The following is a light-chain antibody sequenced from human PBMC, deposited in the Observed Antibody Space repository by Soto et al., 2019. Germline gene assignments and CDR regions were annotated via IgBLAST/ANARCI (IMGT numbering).Light chain of an antibody. V-gene: IGLV1-47*01. CDR2: RNN. Sequence: QSVLPQPPSASGTPGQRGTTSCSGSSYNIGSNYVYWYQQLPGTPPKLLIYRNNQRPSGVPDRFSGSKSGTSASLSISGLRSEDEAEYYCAALDDSLSGWVFGGGTKLTVL. J-gene: IGLJ3*02. CDR1: SYNIGSNY. CDR3: AALDDSLSGWV.